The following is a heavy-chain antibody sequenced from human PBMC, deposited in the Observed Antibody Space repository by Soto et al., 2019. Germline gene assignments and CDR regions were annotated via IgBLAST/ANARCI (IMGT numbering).Heavy chain of an antibody. Sequence: RRLSCAASGFTFSSYAMSWVRQAPGKGLEWVSAISGSGGSTYYADSVKGRFTISRDNSKNTLYLQINSLRAEDTAVYYCASPLAGSHLGYFQHWGQGTLVTVSS. CDR2: ISGSGGST. J-gene: IGHJ1*01. V-gene: IGHV3-23*01. CDR1: GFTFSSYA. CDR3: ASPLAGSHLGYFQH. D-gene: IGHD3-10*01.